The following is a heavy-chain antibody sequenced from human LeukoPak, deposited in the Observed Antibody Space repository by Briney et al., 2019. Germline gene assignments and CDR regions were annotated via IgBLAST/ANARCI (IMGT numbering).Heavy chain of an antibody. J-gene: IGHJ6*04. D-gene: IGHD2-21*01. CDR2: IYYSGST. V-gene: IGHV4-59*01. CDR1: GGSISSYY. CDR3: ARDLYSYMDV. Sequence: SETLSLTCTVSGGSISSYYWSWIRQPPGKGLKWIGHIYYSGSTNYNPSLKSRVTISVDTSKNQFSLKLSSVTAADTTVYYCARDLYSYMDVWGKGTTVTISS.